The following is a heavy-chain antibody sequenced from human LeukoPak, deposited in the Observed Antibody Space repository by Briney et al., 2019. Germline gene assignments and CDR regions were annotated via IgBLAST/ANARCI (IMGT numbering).Heavy chain of an antibody. V-gene: IGHV3-30*03. D-gene: IGHD7-27*01. CDR2: MSHDGNNK. CDR1: GFTFSTYG. J-gene: IGHJ4*02. CDR3: ARDWGNWGYGWYFDH. Sequence: GTSLRLSCVASGFTFSTYGMHWVRQAPGKGLEWVAVMSHDGNNKYYVDSVKGRFTISRDNSKNTLYLQMNTLRVEDTAVYYCARDWGNWGYGWYFDHWGQGTLVTVSS.